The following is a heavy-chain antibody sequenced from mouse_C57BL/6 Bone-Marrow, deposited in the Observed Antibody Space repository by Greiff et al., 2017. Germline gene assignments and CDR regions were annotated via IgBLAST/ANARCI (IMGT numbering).Heavy chain of an antibody. CDR3: ARDGPVGDWYFDV. J-gene: IGHJ1*03. CDR1: GFTFSDFY. V-gene: IGHV7-1*01. CDR2: SRNKANDYTT. Sequence: EVQRVESGGGLVQSGRSLRLSCATSGFTFSDFYMEWVRQAPGKGLEWIAASRNKANDYTTEYSASVKGRFIVSRDTSQSILYLQMNALRAEDTAIYYCARDGPVGDWYFDVWGTGTTVTVSS.